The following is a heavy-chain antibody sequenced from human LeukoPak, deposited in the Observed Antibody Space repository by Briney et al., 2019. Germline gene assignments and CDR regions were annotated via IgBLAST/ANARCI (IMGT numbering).Heavy chain of an antibody. D-gene: IGHD6-19*01. CDR2: IKQDGSEK. Sequence: PGGSLRLSCTASGFTFSNFWMSWVRQAPGKGLEWVANIKQDGSEKYYVDSVKGRFTISRDNAKNSLYLQMNSLRAEDTAVYYCASSHSSGSLSPDYWGQGTLVTVSS. CDR3: ASSHSSGSLSPDY. J-gene: IGHJ4*02. CDR1: GFTFSNFW. V-gene: IGHV3-7*01.